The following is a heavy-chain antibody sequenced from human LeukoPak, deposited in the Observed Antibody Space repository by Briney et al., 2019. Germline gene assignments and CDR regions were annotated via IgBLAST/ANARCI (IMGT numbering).Heavy chain of an antibody. Sequence: GGSLRLSCAASGFTFSSYSMNWVRQAPGKGLEWVSSISSSSSYIYYADPVKGRFTISRDNAKNSLYLQMNSLRAEDTAVYYCARESPSWSVDYWGQGTLVTVSS. V-gene: IGHV3-21*01. CDR2: ISSSSSYI. D-gene: IGHD2-2*01. J-gene: IGHJ4*02. CDR1: GFTFSSYS. CDR3: ARESPSWSVDY.